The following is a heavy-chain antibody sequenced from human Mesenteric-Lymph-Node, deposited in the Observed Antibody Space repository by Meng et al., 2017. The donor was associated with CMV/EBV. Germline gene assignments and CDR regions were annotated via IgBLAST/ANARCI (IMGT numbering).Heavy chain of an antibody. J-gene: IGHJ6*02. CDR3: ARDGGNSGIENGMDV. CDR1: GFTFSSYD. Sequence: GGSLRLSCAASGFTFSSYDMHWVRQATGKGLEWVSAIGTAGDTYYPGSVKGRFTISRDNAKNSLYLQMNSLRAGDTAVYYCARDGGNSGIENGMDVWGQGTTVTVSS. CDR2: IGTAGDT. V-gene: IGHV3-13*01. D-gene: IGHD4-23*01.